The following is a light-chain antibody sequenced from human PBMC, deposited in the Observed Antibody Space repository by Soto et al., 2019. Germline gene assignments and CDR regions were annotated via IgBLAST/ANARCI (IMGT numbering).Light chain of an antibody. CDR1: QSISSY. J-gene: IGKJ3*01. Sequence: DLQMTQSPSSLSASVGDRVTITCRASQSISSYLNWYQQKPGKVPKLLIYAASSLQSGVPSRFSGSGSGTDFTLTISSLQPEDFATYYCQQSYSTPLTFGPGTKVDIK. CDR2: AAS. V-gene: IGKV1-39*01. CDR3: QQSYSTPLT.